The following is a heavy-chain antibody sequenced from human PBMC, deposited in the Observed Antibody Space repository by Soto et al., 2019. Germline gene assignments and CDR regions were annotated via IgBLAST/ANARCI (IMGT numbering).Heavy chain of an antibody. Sequence: GGSLRLSCAASGFTFSSYGVHWVRQAPGKGLEWVAVISYDGSNKYYADSVKGRFTISRDNSKNTLYLQMNSLRAEDTAVYYCAKGLRGYSYGVDYWGQGTLVTV. D-gene: IGHD5-18*01. J-gene: IGHJ4*02. CDR3: AKGLRGYSYGVDY. CDR1: GFTFSSYG. V-gene: IGHV3-30*18. CDR2: ISYDGSNK.